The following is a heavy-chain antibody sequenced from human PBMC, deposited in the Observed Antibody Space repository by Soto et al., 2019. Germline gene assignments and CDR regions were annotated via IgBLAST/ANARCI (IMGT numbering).Heavy chain of an antibody. Sequence: ASVKVSCKAAGYTFTGYYMHWVRQAPGQGLEWMGWINPNSGGTNCAQKFQGCVTMTRGTSISTAYMELSRLRSEDTAVYECARDGRNYDFLRGDQPHHYYYYGMGVWGQGTTVTVSS. J-gene: IGHJ6*01. CDR1: GYTFTGYY. CDR2: INPNSGGT. D-gene: IGHD3-3*01. V-gene: IGHV1-2*04. CDR3: ARDGRNYDFLRGDQPHHYYYYGMGV.